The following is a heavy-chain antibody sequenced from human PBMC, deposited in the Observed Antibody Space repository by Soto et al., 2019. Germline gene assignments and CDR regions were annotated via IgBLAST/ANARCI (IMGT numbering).Heavy chain of an antibody. V-gene: IGHV3-30-3*01. D-gene: IGHD3-3*01. CDR2: ISYDGSNK. CDR3: ARETEWYGDYYYYGMDV. J-gene: IGHJ6*02. Sequence: QVQLVESGGGVVQPGRSLRLSCAASGFTFSSYAMHWVRQAPGKGLEWVAVISYDGSNKYYADSVKGRFTISRDNSKNTLYLQMNSLRAEDTAVYYCARETEWYGDYYYYGMDVWGQGTTFTVSS. CDR1: GFTFSSYA.